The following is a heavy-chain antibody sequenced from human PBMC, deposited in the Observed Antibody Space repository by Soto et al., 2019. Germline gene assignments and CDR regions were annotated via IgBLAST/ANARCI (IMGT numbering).Heavy chain of an antibody. CDR2: VHHTGST. Sequence: QVQLQESGSRLLKPSQTLSLTCAVSGGSISSGGYSWTWIRQPPGKGLEWIGYVHHTGSTTYNPSLKTRVNIQVDRPNNQFFLTLPSATAADSAIYYCARVFWNDVFQYGGRGILVTVSS. CDR3: ARVFWNDVFQY. D-gene: IGHD1-1*01. V-gene: IGHV4-30-2*01. J-gene: IGHJ4*02. CDR1: GGSISSGGYS.